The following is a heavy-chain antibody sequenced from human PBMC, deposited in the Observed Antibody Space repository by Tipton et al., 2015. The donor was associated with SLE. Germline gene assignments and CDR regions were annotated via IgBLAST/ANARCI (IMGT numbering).Heavy chain of an antibody. CDR2: ISPSNGYT. CDR1: GYTFTRYN. Sequence: QSGPEVKKPGASVKVSCKASGYTFTRYNLHWVRQAPGQGLEWLGTISPSNGYTDYAQNFRGRVTMARDTSTSTVYMELYSLRSEDTAVYYCARSGSYFGWFDPWGQGTLVTVSS. CDR3: ARSGSYFGWFDP. V-gene: IGHV1-46*01. J-gene: IGHJ5*02. D-gene: IGHD1-26*01.